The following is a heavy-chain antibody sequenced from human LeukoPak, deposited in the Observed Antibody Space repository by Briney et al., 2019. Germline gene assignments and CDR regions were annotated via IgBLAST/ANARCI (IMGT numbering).Heavy chain of an antibody. CDR2: ISTSGNT. D-gene: IGHD1-7*01. V-gene: IGHV3-23*01. CDR3: ARRLRGNYDD. J-gene: IGHJ4*02. CDR1: GFTFSDYA. Sequence: GGSLRLSCAASGFTFSDYAMAWVRQAPGKGLEWVSSISTSGNTYYADSVKGRFTISRDNSKDTLYLQMNSLTTEDTALDYCARRLRGNYDDWGQGTLVTVSS.